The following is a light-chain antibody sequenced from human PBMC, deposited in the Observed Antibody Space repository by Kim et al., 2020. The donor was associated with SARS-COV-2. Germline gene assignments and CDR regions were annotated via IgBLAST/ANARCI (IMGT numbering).Light chain of an antibody. CDR3: AAWDDRLSNWV. V-gene: IGLV1-47*01. CDR1: SSNIGSNY. Sequence: QPVLTQPPSASGTPGQRVTISCSGSSSNIGSNYVYWYQQLPGTAPKLLIYRNNQRPSGVPDRFSGSKSGTSASLAISGLRSEDEADYYCAAWDDRLSNWVFGGGTQLTVL. J-gene: IGLJ3*02. CDR2: RNN.